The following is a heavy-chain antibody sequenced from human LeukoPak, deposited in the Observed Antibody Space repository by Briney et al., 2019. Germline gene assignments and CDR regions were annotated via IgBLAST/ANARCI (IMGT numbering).Heavy chain of an antibody. CDR3: TTPLNNYYDSSGYDY. D-gene: IGHD3-22*01. CDR1: GFTFSSYG. J-gene: IGHJ4*02. Sequence: GGSLRLSCAASGFTFSSYGMHWVRQAPGKGLEWAAVIWHDGNNKYYADSVKGRFTISRDNSKNTLYLQMNSLRAEDTAVYYCTTPLNNYYDSSGYDYWGQGTLVTVSS. V-gene: IGHV3-33*03. CDR2: IWHDGNNK.